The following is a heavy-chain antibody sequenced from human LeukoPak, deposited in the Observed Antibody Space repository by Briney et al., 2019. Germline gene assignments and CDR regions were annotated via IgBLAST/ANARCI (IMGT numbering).Heavy chain of an antibody. CDR2: ISYDGGNT. D-gene: IGHD1-1*01. CDR1: GFXFSSNA. V-gene: IGHV3-30-3*01. CDR3: AKEGTGIHFDY. J-gene: IGHJ4*02. Sequence: GGSLRPSCAASGFXFSSNAIHWVRQAPGKGLEWVAEISYDGGNTYYADSVKGRFTISRDNSKNTLYLQMNSLRAEDTAVYYCAKEGTGIHFDYWGQGTLVTVSS.